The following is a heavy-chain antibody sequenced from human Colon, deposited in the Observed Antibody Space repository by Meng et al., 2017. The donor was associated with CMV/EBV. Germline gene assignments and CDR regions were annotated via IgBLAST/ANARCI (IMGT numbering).Heavy chain of an antibody. V-gene: IGHV1-2*02. CDR1: GYTFTGYY. J-gene: IGHJ4*02. Sequence: QGQLVQSGAEMKKPGASVKVSCKASGYTFTGYYIHWVRQAPGQGLEWMGWINPKNGDTVYVQKFQDRVTLTRDTSITTAYMELSGLTSDDTAIYYCVRESWYFDFWGEGTLVTVSS. CDR3: VRESWYFDF. CDR2: INPKNGDT. D-gene: IGHD6-13*01.